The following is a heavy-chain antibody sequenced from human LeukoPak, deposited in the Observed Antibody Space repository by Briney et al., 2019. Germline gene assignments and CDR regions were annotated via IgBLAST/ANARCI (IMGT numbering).Heavy chain of an antibody. Sequence: SVKVSCKASGGTFSSYAVSCVRQAPGQGLEWMGGTIPIFGITNYAQKFQGRVTITTDESRSTAYMELSSLRSEDTAVYYCARVHSSSFVWIDSWGQGTLLTVSS. CDR3: ARVHSSSFVWIDS. CDR2: TIPIFGIT. D-gene: IGHD3-22*01. V-gene: IGHV1-69*05. J-gene: IGHJ4*02. CDR1: GGTFSSYA.